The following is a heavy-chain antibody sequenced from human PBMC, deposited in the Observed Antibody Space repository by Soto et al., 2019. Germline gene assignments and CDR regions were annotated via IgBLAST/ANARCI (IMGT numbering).Heavy chain of an antibody. CDR3: ARSSVAGAGYFQH. J-gene: IGHJ1*01. CDR1: GGSVSGGVYY. CDR2: IYYSGST. D-gene: IGHD6-19*01. V-gene: IGHV4-31*03. Sequence: QVQLQESGPGLVKPSQTLSLTCTVSGGSVSGGVYYWNWIRQHPEKGLEWIGYIYYSGSTYYDPSLRSRVTIAAGTSKNQFSLKLSSVTVADTAVYSCARSSVAGAGYFQHWGQGTQVIVSS.